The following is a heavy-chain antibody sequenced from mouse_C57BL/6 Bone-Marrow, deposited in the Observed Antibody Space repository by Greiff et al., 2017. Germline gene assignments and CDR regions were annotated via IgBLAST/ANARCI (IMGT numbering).Heavy chain of an antibody. CDR1: GYTFTSYW. V-gene: IGHV1-55*01. CDR3: ARSGPLGRSFDY. J-gene: IGHJ2*01. CDR2: IYPTSGRT. D-gene: IGHD4-1*01. Sequence: VQRVESGAELVKPGASVKMSCKASGYTFTSYWITWVKQRPGPGLEWIGDIYPTSGRTNYNEKFKSKAILTVDTSSNTAYMQLSSLTSEDSAVFYCARSGPLGRSFDYWGQGTTLIVSS.